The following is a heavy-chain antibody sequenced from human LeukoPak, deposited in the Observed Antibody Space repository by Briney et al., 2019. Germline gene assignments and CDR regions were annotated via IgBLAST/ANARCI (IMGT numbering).Heavy chain of an antibody. J-gene: IGHJ4*02. CDR1: GESFSGYY. D-gene: IGHD3-3*01. V-gene: IGHV4-34*01. Sequence: SETLSLTCGVSGESFSGYYWSWLRQPPGKALEWIGEINQSGDTNYNPSFESRVTMSVDASKKQFSLKLKSVTAADGAVYYCARSLSPYYDVTSAYWVWGYWGQGTLVIISS. CDR2: INQSGDT. CDR3: ARSLSPYYDVTSAYWVWGY.